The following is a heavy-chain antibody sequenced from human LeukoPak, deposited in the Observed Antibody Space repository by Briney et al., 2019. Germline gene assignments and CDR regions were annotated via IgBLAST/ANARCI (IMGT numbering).Heavy chain of an antibody. Sequence: ASVKVSCMASGGTFSSYAISWVRQAPGQGLEWMGRIIPIFGMANYAQKFQGRVTITADKSTSTAYMELSSLRSEDTAVYYCARIHCSGGSCYPYYFDYWGQGTLVTVSS. CDR1: GGTFSSYA. V-gene: IGHV1-69*04. CDR3: ARIHCSGGSCYPYYFDY. CDR2: IIPIFGMA. J-gene: IGHJ4*02. D-gene: IGHD2-15*01.